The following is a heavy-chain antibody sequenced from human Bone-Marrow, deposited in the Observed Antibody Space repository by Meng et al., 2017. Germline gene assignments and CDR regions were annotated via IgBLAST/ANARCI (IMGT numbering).Heavy chain of an antibody. D-gene: IGHD6-19*01. CDR2: TYYRSKWYN. CDR1: GDSVSSNSAA. Sequence: SQTRSLTCAISGDSVSSNSAAWNWIRQSPSRGLEWLGRTYYRSKWYNDYAVSVKSRITINPDTSKNQFSLQLNSVTPEDTAVYYCASSGWYLGAFDIWGQGTMVTVSS. CDR3: ASSGWYLGAFDI. V-gene: IGHV6-1*01. J-gene: IGHJ3*02.